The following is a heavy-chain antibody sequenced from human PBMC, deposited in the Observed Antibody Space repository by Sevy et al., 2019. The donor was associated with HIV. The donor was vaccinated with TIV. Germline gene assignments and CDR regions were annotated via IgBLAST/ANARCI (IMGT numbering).Heavy chain of an antibody. Sequence: SETLSLTCAVSGVSISSGAYSWNWIRQPPGKGLEWIGYIYHTGNTYYNPSLKNRITISLDRSKNQFSLRLSSVTAADTAGYFCARDGGTMTTPGSFDIWGQGTMVTVSS. D-gene: IGHD4-17*01. V-gene: IGHV4-30-2*01. J-gene: IGHJ3*02. CDR2: IYHTGNT. CDR1: GVSISSGAYS. CDR3: ARDGGTMTTPGSFDI.